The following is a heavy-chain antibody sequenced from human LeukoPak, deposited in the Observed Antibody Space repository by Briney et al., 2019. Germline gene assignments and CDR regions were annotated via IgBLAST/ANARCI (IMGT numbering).Heavy chain of an antibody. CDR2: IFYSGNT. J-gene: IGHJ4*02. V-gene: IGHV4-59*01. D-gene: IGHD5-24*01. CDR3: ARVFRRDGYFDH. Sequence: KSSETLSLTCTVSGYSITTYYWSWIRQPPGKGLEWIGYIFYSGNTDYNPSHKSRVTISVDTSKNQFSLRLDSVTAADTAVYYCARVFRRDGYFDHWGQGTLVTVSS. CDR1: GYSITTYY.